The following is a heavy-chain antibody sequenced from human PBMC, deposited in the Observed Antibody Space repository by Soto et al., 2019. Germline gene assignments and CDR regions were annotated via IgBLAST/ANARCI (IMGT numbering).Heavy chain of an antibody. J-gene: IGHJ6*02. D-gene: IGHD3-16*01. CDR1: GFTFSSYA. CDR3: AKGGGRGGNYYYYGMDV. CDR2: ISGSGGST. V-gene: IGHV3-23*01. Sequence: GSLRLSCAASGFTFSSYAMSWVRQAPGKGLEWVSAISGSGGSTYYADSVKGRFTISRDNSKNTLYLQMNSLRAEDTALYYCAKGGGRGGNYYYYGMDVWGQGTTVTSP.